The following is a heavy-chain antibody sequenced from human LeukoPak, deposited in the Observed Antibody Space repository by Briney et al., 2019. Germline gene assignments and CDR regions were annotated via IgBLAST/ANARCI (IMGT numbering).Heavy chain of an antibody. V-gene: IGHV4-34*01. CDR3: ARDTWFDP. CDR1: GGSFSGYY. J-gene: IGHJ5*02. CDR2: INHSGST. Sequence: PSETLSLTCAVYGGSFSGYYWSWIRQPPGKGLEWIGEINHSGSTNYNPSLKSRVTISVDTSKNQFSLKLSSVTAADTAVYYCARDTWFDPWGQGTLVTVSS.